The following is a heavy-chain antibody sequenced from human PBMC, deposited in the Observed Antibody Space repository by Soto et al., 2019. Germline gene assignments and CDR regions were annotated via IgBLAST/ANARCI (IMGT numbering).Heavy chain of an antibody. CDR1: GFILSDCA. J-gene: IGHJ6*03. Sequence: EVQLVESGGGLVQPGGSLRLSCATSGFILSDCAMNWVRQAPGKGLEWVSYISSSSSVIDYADSVKGRFTVSRENARNSLYLQMTSLRAEDTAVYYCARDLSWGSNWYYYMDVWGKGTSVTVSS. CDR2: ISSSSSVI. V-gene: IGHV3-48*01. D-gene: IGHD7-27*01. CDR3: ARDLSWGSNWYYYMDV.